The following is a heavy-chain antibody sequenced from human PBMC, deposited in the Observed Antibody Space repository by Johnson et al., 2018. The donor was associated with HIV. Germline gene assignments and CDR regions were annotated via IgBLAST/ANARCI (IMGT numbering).Heavy chain of an antibody. CDR1: GFTFDDHG. V-gene: IGHV3-7*03. CDR3: SKVQGSYAPPLDAFDI. D-gene: IGHD1-26*01. Sequence: EVLLLESGGGLVQPGGSLRLSCAASGFTFDDHGMSWVRQAPGKGLEWVANIKQDGSEKYYVDSVKGRFTISRDNSKNTLYLQMNSLRAEDTAVYYCSKVQGSYAPPLDAFDIWGQGTMVTVSS. CDR2: IKQDGSEK. J-gene: IGHJ3*02.